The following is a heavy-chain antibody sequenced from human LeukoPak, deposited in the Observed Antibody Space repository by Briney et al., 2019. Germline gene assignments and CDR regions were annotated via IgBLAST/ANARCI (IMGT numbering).Heavy chain of an antibody. J-gene: IGHJ5*02. CDR1: GDSVYSNSAT. CDR3: ARGPRTESFDP. CDR2: TFYRSKWFY. D-gene: IGHD1-1*01. Sequence: SQTLSLTCAISGDSVYSNSATWTWIRQSPSRGLEWLGRTFYRSKWFYDYAASVQSRITITPDTSKNQFSLQLNSVTPDDTAVYYCARGPRTESFDPWGQGTPVTVS. V-gene: IGHV6-1*01.